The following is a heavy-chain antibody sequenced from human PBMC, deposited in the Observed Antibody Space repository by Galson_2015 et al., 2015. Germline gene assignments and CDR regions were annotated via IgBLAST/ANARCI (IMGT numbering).Heavy chain of an antibody. V-gene: IGHV4-59*01. Sequence: ETLSLTCTDSGGAISSYYWSWIRQPPGKGLEWIGYIYYSGSTNYNPSLKSRVSMSVDTSKNQFSLNLTSVTAADTAIYFCARGNGDNRALFSWGQGTLVTVSS. CDR1: GGAISSYY. D-gene: IGHD5-24*01. CDR3: ARGNGDNRALFS. CDR2: IYYSGST. J-gene: IGHJ4*02.